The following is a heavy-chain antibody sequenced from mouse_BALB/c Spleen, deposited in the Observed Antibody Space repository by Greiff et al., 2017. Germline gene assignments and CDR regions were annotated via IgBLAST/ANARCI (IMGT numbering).Heavy chain of an antibody. J-gene: IGHJ4*01. CDR3: ARDEGNYDAMDY. Sequence: EVHLVESGGGLVQPGGSLRLSCATSGFTFTDYYMSWVRQPPGNALEWLGFIRNKANGYTTEYSASVKGRFTISRDNSQSILYLQMNTLRAEDSATYYCARDEGNYDAMDYWGQGTSVTVSS. CDR1: GFTFTDYY. V-gene: IGHV7-3*02. D-gene: IGHD2-1*01. CDR2: IRNKANGYTT.